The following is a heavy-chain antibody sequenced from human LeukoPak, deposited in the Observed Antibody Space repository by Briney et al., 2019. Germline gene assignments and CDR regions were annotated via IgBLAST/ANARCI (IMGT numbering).Heavy chain of an antibody. V-gene: IGHV4-61*01. Sequence: SETLSLTCTVSGGSVSSGSYYWSWIRQPPGKGLEWIGYIYYSGSTNYNPSLKSRVTISVDTSKNQFSLNMSSVTAADTAVYYCARRVAGPNDAFDVWGQGTMVTVSS. CDR1: GGSVSSGSYY. J-gene: IGHJ3*01. CDR2: IYYSGST. D-gene: IGHD6-19*01. CDR3: ARRVAGPNDAFDV.